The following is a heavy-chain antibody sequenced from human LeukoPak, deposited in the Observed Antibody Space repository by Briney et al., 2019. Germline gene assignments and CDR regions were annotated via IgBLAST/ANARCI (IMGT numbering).Heavy chain of an antibody. D-gene: IGHD3-10*01. CDR2: IYTSGST. V-gene: IGHV4-59*10. CDR3: ARVLWFGEFTFDP. J-gene: IGHJ5*02. CDR1: GGSFSGYY. Sequence: SETLSLTCAVYGGSFSGYYWSWIRQPAGKGLEWIGRIYTSGSTNYNPSLKSRDTMSVDTSKNQFSLKLSSVTAADTAVYYCARVLWFGEFTFDPWGQGTLVTVSS.